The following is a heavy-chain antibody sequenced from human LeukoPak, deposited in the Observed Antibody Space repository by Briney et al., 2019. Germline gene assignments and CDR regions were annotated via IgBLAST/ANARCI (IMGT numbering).Heavy chain of an antibody. J-gene: IGHJ4*02. CDR3: ARELHYYYDSSGYPGLFDY. CDR2: INPNSSGT. CDR1: GYTFTAYY. D-gene: IGHD3-22*01. V-gene: IGHV1-2*02. Sequence: ASLRVSCTASGYTFTAYYMHSVRQAPGHGLEWMGWINPNSSGTNYTQKLHGRVTTTRHTSLRTAYMELSRLRSDATALSYCARELHYYYDSSGYPGLFDYWGQGTLVTVSS.